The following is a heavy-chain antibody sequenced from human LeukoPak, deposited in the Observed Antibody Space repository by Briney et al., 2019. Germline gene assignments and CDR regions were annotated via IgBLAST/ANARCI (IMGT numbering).Heavy chain of an antibody. CDR3: AKPPGILTGLSYYFDY. CDR2: ISGSGGST. Sequence: GGSLRLSCAASRFTFSSYAMSWVRQAPGKGLEWVSAISGSGGSTYYADSVKGRFTISRDNSKNTLYLQMSSLRAEDTAVYYCAKPPGILTGLSYYFDYWGQGTLVTVSS. V-gene: IGHV3-23*01. D-gene: IGHD3-9*01. CDR1: RFTFSSYA. J-gene: IGHJ4*02.